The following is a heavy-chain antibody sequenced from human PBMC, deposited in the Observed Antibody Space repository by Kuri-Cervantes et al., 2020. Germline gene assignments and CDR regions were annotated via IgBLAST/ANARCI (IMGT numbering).Heavy chain of an antibody. CDR1: GGTFSSYA. CDR3: ARGPYGDYSRYFDL. CDR2: IIPIFGTA. D-gene: IGHD4-17*01. J-gene: IGHJ2*01. V-gene: IGHV1-69*13. Sequence: SVKVSCKASGGTFSSYAISWVRQAPGQGLEWMGGIIPIFGTANYAQKFQGRVTITADESTSTAYMELSSLRSDDTAVYYCARGPYGDYSRYFDLWGRGTLVTVSS.